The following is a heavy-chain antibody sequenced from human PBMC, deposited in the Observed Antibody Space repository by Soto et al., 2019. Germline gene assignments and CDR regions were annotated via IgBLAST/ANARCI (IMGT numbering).Heavy chain of an antibody. CDR3: ARDGYDGSGSPYPAY. CDR1: GGSMSEYF. CDR2: IYYLGST. J-gene: IGHJ4*02. D-gene: IGHD3-10*01. Sequence: KLPETLSLTCSVSGGSMSEYFWSWIRQSPGKGLEWIGYIYYLGSTDYNPSLKSRVTISVDTSKRQFSLRLTSVTAADTAVYYCARDGYDGSGSPYPAYWGPGTQVTVS. V-gene: IGHV4-59*01.